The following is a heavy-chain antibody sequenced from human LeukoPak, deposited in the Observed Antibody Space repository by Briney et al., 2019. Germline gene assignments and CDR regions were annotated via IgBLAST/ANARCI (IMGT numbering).Heavy chain of an antibody. Sequence: SETLSLTCAVYGGSFSGYYWSWIRQPPGKGLEWIGEINHSGSTNYNPSLKSRVTISVDTSKNQFSLKLSSVTAADTAVYYCARAGIPHAWYYYMDVWGKGTTVTVSS. V-gene: IGHV4-34*01. CDR1: GGSFSGYY. D-gene: IGHD2-21*01. CDR2: INHSGST. J-gene: IGHJ6*03. CDR3: ARAGIPHAWYYYMDV.